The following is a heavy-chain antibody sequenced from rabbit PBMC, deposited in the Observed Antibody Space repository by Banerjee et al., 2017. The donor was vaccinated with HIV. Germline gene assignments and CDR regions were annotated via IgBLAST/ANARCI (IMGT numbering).Heavy chain of an antibody. V-gene: IGHV1S43*01. D-gene: IGHD5-1*01. CDR1: GFYLSSRYW. CDR2: IATGST. Sequence: QEQLEESGGDLVKPEGSLTLTCTASGFYLSSRYWICWVRQAPGKGLEWIACIATGSTWYASWVNGRFTISGSTSLNTVELKMTSLTAADTATYFCAKDVGGTYPTPGYFNLWGPGTLVTVS. CDR3: AKDVGGTYPTPGYFNL. J-gene: IGHJ4*01.